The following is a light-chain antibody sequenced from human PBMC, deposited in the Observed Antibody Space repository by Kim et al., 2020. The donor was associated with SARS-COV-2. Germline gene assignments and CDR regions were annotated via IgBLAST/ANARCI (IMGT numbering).Light chain of an antibody. CDR2: WAS. V-gene: IGKV4-1*01. CDR1: QTVLYHSNHKNY. Sequence: RATLNCKSSQTVLYHSNHKNYLAWYQQKPGQAPKLLIYWASIRESGVSDRFSGSGSETDFTLTISSLQAEDVTVYSCQQYYSTPPSFGQGTKLEI. J-gene: IGKJ2*03. CDR3: QQYYSTPPS.